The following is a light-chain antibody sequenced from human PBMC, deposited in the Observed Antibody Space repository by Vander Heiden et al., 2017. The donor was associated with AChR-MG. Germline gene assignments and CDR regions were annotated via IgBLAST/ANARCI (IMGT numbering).Light chain of an antibody. Sequence: IQLTQSPSSLSASVGDRVTITCRASQGISSYLAWYQQKPGKAPKVLIYAASTLQSGVPSRFSGSGYGTDFTLTIISLQPEDVATHYCQQLNSYPLTFGGGTKVEIK. CDR1: QGISSY. CDR3: QQLNSYPLT. V-gene: IGKV1-9*01. CDR2: AAS. J-gene: IGKJ4*01.